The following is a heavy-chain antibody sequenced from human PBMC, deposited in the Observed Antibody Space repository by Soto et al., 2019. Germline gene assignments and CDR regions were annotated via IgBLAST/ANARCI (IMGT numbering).Heavy chain of an antibody. Sequence: PSGTLSLTCAASVGSVSSGIYYWTWIRQPPGRGLEWIGYIYYTGTTDSNPSLKSRVTISLDTSKNQFSLNLNSVTAADTAVYYCARVLGGFYHWCDYWGQGTLVTVSS. J-gene: IGHJ4*02. D-gene: IGHD3-22*01. CDR2: IYYTGTT. V-gene: IGHV4-61*01. CDR1: VGSVSSGIYY. CDR3: ARVLGGFYHWCDY.